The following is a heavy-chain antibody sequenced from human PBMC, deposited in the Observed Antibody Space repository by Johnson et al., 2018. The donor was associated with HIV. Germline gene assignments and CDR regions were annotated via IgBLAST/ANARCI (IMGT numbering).Heavy chain of an antibody. CDR3: ARACRDGYTCDAFDI. V-gene: IGHV3-66*01. J-gene: IGHJ3*02. CDR2: LFSGGSI. CDR1: GFTVSSYY. Sequence: VQLVESGGGLVQPGGSLRLSCAASGFTVSSYYMSWVRQAPGKGLEWVSVLFSGGSIYFADSVKGRFTISRDNSTNTLYLQMNSLRAEDTAVYYCARACRDGYTCDAFDIWGQGTMVTVSS. D-gene: IGHD5-24*01.